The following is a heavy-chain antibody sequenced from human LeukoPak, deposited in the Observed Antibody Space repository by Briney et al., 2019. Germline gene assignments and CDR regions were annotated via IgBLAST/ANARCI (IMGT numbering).Heavy chain of an antibody. J-gene: IGHJ4*02. V-gene: IGHV1-69*05. CDR1: GGTFSSYA. CDR2: IIPIFGTA. CDR3: AIRYYYDSSGYPLFDY. D-gene: IGHD3-22*01. Sequence: AASVKVSCKASGGTFSSYAISWVRQAPGQGLEWMGRIIPIFGTANYAQKFQGRVTITTDESTSTAYMELSSLRSEDTAVYYCAIRYYYDSSGYPLFDYWGRGTPVTVSS.